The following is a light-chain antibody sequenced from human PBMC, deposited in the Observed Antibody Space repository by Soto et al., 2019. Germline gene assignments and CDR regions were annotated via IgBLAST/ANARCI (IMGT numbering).Light chain of an antibody. Sequence: PSVSNNYLARYQQKAGQEPRLVIYGASSRATGIPDRFRASGSGTDFTLTISRLEPEDFAVDYCQQYSIAPLTFGQGTKVDIK. CDR1: PSVSNNY. CDR3: QQYSIAPLT. J-gene: IGKJ1*01. CDR2: GAS. V-gene: IGKV3-20*01.